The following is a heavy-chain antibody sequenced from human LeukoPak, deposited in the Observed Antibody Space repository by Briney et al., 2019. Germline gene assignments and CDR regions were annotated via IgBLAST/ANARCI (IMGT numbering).Heavy chain of an antibody. D-gene: IGHD2-2*01. CDR3: ARVGRDCSSINCYWEDWFDP. CDR2: ISGSTGNT. Sequence: ASVKVSCKASGYSFTSYGITWVREAPGQGPEWMGWISGSTGNTHYAQNVQGRVTMTTDTATSTAYMELRSLGSDNTAVYYCARVGRDCSSINCYWEDWFDPWGQGTLVIVSS. J-gene: IGHJ5*02. CDR1: GYSFTSYG. V-gene: IGHV1-18*01.